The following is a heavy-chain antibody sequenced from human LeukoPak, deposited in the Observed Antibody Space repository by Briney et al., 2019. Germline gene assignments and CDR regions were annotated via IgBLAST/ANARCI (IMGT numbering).Heavy chain of an antibody. V-gene: IGHV3-53*01. J-gene: IGHJ4*02. Sequence: GGSLRLSCTASGFTFSSYSLNWVRQAPGKGLEWVSVIYSGGDTYSADSVKGRFTISRDNSKNTVYLQMNSLRAEDTAVYYCARGGGGDYGDYLRYWGQGTLVTVSS. CDR3: ARGGGGDYGDYLRY. CDR1: GFTFSSYS. D-gene: IGHD4-17*01. CDR2: IYSGGDT.